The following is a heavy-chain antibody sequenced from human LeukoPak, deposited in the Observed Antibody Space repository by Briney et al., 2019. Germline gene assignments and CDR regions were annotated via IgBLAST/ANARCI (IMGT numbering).Heavy chain of an antibody. CDR2: INSDGSWT. CDR3: ARDRIDQWLTFDI. J-gene: IGHJ3*02. Sequence: GGSLRLSCAASGSYWMHWVRQAPGKGLVWVSHINSDGSWTSYADSVKGRFTISRDNAKNSLYLQMNSLRAEDTALYYCARDRIDQWLTFDIRGQGTVVTVSS. V-gene: IGHV3-74*01. D-gene: IGHD3-22*01. CDR1: GSYW.